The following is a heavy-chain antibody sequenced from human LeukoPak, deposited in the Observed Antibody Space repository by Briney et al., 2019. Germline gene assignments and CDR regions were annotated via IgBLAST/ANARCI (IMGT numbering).Heavy chain of an antibody. J-gene: IGHJ3*02. CDR3: ARLTRDGYVNAFDI. Sequence: GGSLRLSCAASGFSFGSYPMGWVRQAPGKGLEWVSGISAGGDDTYHADPLKGRFTISRDNSKNTLYLQMNSLRAEDTAVYYCARLTRDGYVNAFDIWGQGTMVTVSS. D-gene: IGHD5-24*01. CDR1: GFSFGSYP. CDR2: ISAGGDDT. V-gene: IGHV3-23*01.